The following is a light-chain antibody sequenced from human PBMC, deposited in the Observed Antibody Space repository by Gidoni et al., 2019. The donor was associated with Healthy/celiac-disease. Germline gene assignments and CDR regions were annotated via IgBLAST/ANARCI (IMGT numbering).Light chain of an antibody. J-gene: IGKJ5*01. CDR3: MQALQTPPT. CDR1: QSLLHGNGYNY. Sequence: DIVMTQSPLSLPVTPGEPASISCRSSQSLLHGNGYNYLDWYLQKPGQSPQLLIYLGSNRASGVPDRFSGSGSGTDFTLKISRVEAEDVGVYYCMQALQTPPTFXQXTRLXIK. CDR2: LGS. V-gene: IGKV2-28*01.